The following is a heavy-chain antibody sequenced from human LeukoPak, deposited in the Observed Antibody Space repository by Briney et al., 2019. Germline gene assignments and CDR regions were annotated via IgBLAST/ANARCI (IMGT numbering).Heavy chain of an antibody. J-gene: IGHJ1*01. V-gene: IGHV4-59*01. D-gene: IGHD3-16*01. Sequence: SETLSLTCTVSGGSISSYYWSWIRQPPGKGLEWIGYIYSSGSTNYNPSLKSRVTISVDTSKNQFAVKLSSVTAADAAVYYCARGAKPYYLQHWGQGTLVTVSS. CDR3: ARGAKPYYLQH. CDR1: GGSISSYY. CDR2: IYSSGST.